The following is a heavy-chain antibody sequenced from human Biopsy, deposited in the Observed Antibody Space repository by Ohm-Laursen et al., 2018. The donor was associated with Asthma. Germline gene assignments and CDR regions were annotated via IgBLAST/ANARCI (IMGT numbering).Heavy chain of an antibody. CDR1: GFTVSRDH. V-gene: IGHV3-53*01. CDR3: GRDMGGFGSGWFPVEF. Sequence: SLRLSCAASGFTVSRDHMFWVRQAPGKGLEWVSVIYSGGTSDTADSVRGRFTISRDFYKNTLYLQMNSLRAEDTALYHCGRDMGGFGSGWFPVEFWGQGTLVTVSS. CDR2: IYSGGTS. D-gene: IGHD6-19*01. J-gene: IGHJ4*02.